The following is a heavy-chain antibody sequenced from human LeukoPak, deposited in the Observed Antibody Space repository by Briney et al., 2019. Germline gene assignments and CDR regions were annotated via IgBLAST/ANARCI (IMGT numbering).Heavy chain of an antibody. CDR2: IYPGDSDT. D-gene: IGHD1-26*01. V-gene: IGHV5-51*01. Sequence: GESLKISCKGSGYSFTSYWIGWVRQMPGKGLEWMGIIYPGDSDTRYSPSFQGQVTISADKSISTAYLQWSSLKASDTAMYYCASIPRTNGYSGRSELPGDAFDIWGQGTMVTVSS. CDR3: ASIPRTNGYSGRSELPGDAFDI. CDR1: GYSFTSYW. J-gene: IGHJ3*02.